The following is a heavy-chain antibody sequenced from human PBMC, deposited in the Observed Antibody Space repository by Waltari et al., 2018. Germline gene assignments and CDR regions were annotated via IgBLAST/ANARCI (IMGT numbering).Heavy chain of an antibody. V-gene: IGHV3-23*01. J-gene: IGHJ4*02. D-gene: IGHD1-26*01. CDR1: GFTFSSYA. CDR2: ISGSGTRT. Sequence: EVQLLESGGGLVQPGGSLKLSCAASGFTFSSYAMNWVRQAPGKGVELVSLISGSGTRTYYADSVKGRFAISRDNSKNTLFLQMISLRAEDTAVYYWARGGGVGRGFDCWGQGTLVTVSS. CDR3: ARGGGVGRGFDC.